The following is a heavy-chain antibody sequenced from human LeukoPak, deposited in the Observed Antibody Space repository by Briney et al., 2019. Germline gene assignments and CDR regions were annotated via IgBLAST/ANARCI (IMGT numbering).Heavy chain of an antibody. D-gene: IGHD3-22*01. CDR3: ARAPSEIGGYYPEYFRH. CDR2: IKSDGST. Sequence: GGSLRLSCAASGFTFSSYWMHWVRQAPGKGLVWVSRIKSDGSTRYADSVKGRFTISRDNAKNTVSQQMNSLRAEDTGVYHCARAPSEIGGYYPEYFRHWGQGTLVTVSP. CDR1: GFTFSSYW. V-gene: IGHV3-74*01. J-gene: IGHJ1*01.